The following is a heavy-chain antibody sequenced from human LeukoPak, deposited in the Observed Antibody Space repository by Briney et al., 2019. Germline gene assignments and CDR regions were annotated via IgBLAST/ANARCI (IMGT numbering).Heavy chain of an antibody. V-gene: IGHV3-21*04. CDR2: ISSSSSYI. Sequence: GGYLSLSCAASGFTFSSYSMNWVRQAPGKGLGWVSSISSSSSYIYYADSVKGRFTISRDNAKNSLYLQMNSLRAEDTAVYYCAKDQEQWFGESINDYWGQGTLVTVSS. CDR1: GFTFSSYS. J-gene: IGHJ4*02. D-gene: IGHD3-10*01. CDR3: AKDQEQWFGESINDY.